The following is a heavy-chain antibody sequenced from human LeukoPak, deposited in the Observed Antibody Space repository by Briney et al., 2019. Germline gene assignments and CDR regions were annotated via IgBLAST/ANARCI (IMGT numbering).Heavy chain of an antibody. J-gene: IGHJ6*03. Sequence: GGSLRLSCAASGFTFSSYWMGWVRQAPGKGLEWVANIKQDGSEKYYVDSVKGRFTISRDNAKNSLYLQMNSLRAEDTAVYYCVRDPHCTNGVCYTSNYMDVWGKGTTVTVSS. CDR1: GFTFSSYW. CDR2: IKQDGSEK. V-gene: IGHV3-7*01. D-gene: IGHD2-8*01. CDR3: VRDPHCTNGVCYTSNYMDV.